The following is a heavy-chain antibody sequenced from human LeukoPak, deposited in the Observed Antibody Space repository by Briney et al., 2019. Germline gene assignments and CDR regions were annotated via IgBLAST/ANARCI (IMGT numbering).Heavy chain of an antibody. CDR2: ISSSSSTI. D-gene: IGHD3-22*01. Sequence: GGSLRLSCAASRFSFSLYNMNWVRQAPGKGLEWVSYISSSSSTIYYADSVKGRFTISRDNAKNSLYLQMNSLRAEDTAVYYCARDRNYYDSSGYYPYPGWYFDLWGRGTLVTVSS. CDR3: ARDRNYYDSSGYYPYPGWYFDL. CDR1: RFSFSLYN. J-gene: IGHJ2*01. V-gene: IGHV3-48*01.